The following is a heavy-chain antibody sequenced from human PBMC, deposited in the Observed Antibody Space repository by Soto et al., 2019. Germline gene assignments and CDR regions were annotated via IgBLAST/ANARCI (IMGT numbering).Heavy chain of an antibody. D-gene: IGHD3-3*01. CDR2: IWYDGSKK. Sequence: QVQVVASGGGVVQPGRSLRLSCEASGFTFSSFGMHWVRQAPGKGLEWVSLIWYDGSKKSYGDSVKGRFTISRDNSRNTVYWQMNSLRADDTAVYYCARDASYYSLWRGYYPSLHGMDVWGQGTKVTVSS. J-gene: IGHJ6*02. CDR3: ARDASYYSLWRGYYPSLHGMDV. V-gene: IGHV3-33*01. CDR1: GFTFSSFG.